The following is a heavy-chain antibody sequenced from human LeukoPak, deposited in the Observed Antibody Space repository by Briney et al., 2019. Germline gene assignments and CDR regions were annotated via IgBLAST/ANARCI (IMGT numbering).Heavy chain of an antibody. J-gene: IGHJ4*02. CDR2: INPNSGGT. Sequence: VKVSCKASGYTFTGFYMHWVRQAPGQGLEWMGWINPNSGGTNYAQKFQGRVTMTRDTSINTAYMELSSLRSDDTAVYYCAREEVSVISDTCCSGLGYWGQGTLVTVSS. D-gene: IGHD3-10*01. V-gene: IGHV1-2*02. CDR1: GYTFTGFY. CDR3: AREEVSVISDTCCSGLGY.